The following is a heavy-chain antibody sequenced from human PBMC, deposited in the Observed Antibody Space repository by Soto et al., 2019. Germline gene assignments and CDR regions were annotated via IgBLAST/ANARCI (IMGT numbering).Heavy chain of an antibody. J-gene: IGHJ4*02. Sequence: SETLSLTCAVYGGSFSDYYWTWIRHPPGRGLEWIGEINHSGSTNYNPSLKTRVTTSVDTSKNQFSLKLRSVTAADTAIYYCARVSDSRGYFLPYWGQGVPVTVSS. V-gene: IGHV4-34*01. CDR3: ARVSDSRGYFLPY. CDR1: GGSFSDYY. D-gene: IGHD3-22*01. CDR2: INHSGST.